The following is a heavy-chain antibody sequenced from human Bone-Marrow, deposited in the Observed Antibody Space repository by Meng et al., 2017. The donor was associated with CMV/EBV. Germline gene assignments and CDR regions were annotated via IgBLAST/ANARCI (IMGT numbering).Heavy chain of an antibody. CDR3: AKGTPIVVVPATVGGFDY. CDR1: GFTVSSNY. D-gene: IGHD2-2*01. V-gene: IGHV3-53*01. CDR2: IYSGGST. Sequence: GESLKISCAASGFTVSSNYMSWVRQAPGKGLEWVSVIYSGGSTYYADSVKGRFTISRDNSKNTLYLQMNSLRAEDTAVYYCAKGTPIVVVPATVGGFDYWGQGTLVTVSS. J-gene: IGHJ4*02.